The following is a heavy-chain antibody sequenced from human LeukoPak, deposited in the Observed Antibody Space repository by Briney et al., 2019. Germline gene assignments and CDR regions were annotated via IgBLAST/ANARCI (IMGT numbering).Heavy chain of an antibody. CDR1: GFTFSSYG. CDR2: ISYDGSNK. J-gene: IGHJ6*02. V-gene: IGHV3-30*18. Sequence: GGSLRLSCAASGFTFSSYGMHWVRQAPGKGLEWVAVISYDGSNKYYADSVKGRFTISRVNSNNTLHLQMNSLIAEDTAVYYCAKSPFPWVHYGVDVWGQGTTVTVSS. CDR3: AKSPFPWVHYGVDV.